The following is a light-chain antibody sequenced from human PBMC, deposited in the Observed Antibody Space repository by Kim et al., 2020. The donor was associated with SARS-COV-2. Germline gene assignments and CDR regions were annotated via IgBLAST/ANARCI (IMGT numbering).Light chain of an antibody. CDR1: SLRIYY. Sequence: ALGQTVRITCQGDSLRIYYASWYQQKPGQAPILVIHGKDNRPSGIPDRFSGSSSGNTASLTVTGAQAVDEADYYCISRDNSGDHVVFGGGTKLIVL. J-gene: IGLJ2*01. CDR3: ISRDNSGDHVV. CDR2: GKD. V-gene: IGLV3-19*01.